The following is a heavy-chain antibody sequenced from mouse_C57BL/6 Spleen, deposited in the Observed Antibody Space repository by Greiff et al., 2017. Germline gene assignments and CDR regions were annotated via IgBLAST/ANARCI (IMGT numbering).Heavy chain of an antibody. CDR2: IDPETGGT. V-gene: IGHV1-15*01. J-gene: IGHJ4*01. D-gene: IGHD1-1*01. CDR1: GYTFTDYE. CDR3: TRHYGSSYAYAMDY. Sequence: VQLQQSGAELVRPGASVTLSCKASGYTFTDYEMHWVKQTPVHGLEWIGAIDPETGGTAYNQKFKGKAILTADKSSSTAYMELRSLTSEDSAVYYCTRHYGSSYAYAMDYWGQGTSVTVSS.